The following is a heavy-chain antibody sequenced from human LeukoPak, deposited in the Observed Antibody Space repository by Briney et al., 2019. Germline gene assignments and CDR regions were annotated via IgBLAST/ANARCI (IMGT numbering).Heavy chain of an antibody. Sequence: GGSLRLSCAASGFTFSSYWTHWVRHAPGKGLVWVSRINSDGTSTGYADSVKGRFTISRDNAKNTLYLQMNSLRAEDTAVYYCAILWWHRADYWGQGTPVTVSS. V-gene: IGHV3-74*01. CDR3: AILWWHRADY. D-gene: IGHD2-15*01. CDR2: INSDGTST. J-gene: IGHJ4*02. CDR1: GFTFSSYW.